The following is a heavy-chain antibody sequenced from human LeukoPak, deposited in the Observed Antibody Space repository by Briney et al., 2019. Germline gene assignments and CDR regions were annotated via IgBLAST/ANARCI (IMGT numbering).Heavy chain of an antibody. J-gene: IGHJ4*02. V-gene: IGHV3-21*01. CDR2: ISSSSSYI. D-gene: IGHD3-22*01. Sequence: GGSLRLSCAASGFTFSSYSMNWVRQAPGKGLEWVSSISSSSSYIYYADSVKGRFTISRDNAKNSLYLQMNSLRAEGTAVYYCASADYYDSSGYYYWGQGTLVTVSS. CDR3: ASADYYDSSGYYY. CDR1: GFTFSSYS.